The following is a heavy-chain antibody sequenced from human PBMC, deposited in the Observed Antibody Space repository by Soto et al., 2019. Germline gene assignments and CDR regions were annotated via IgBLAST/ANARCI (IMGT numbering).Heavy chain of an antibody. CDR3: ARERDPVVVVAPDYYYGMEG. CDR2: IIPIFGTA. D-gene: IGHD2-15*01. CDR1: GGTFSSYA. Sequence: AASVKVSCKASGGTFSSYAISWVRQAPGQGLEWMGGIIPIFGTANYAQKFQGRVTITADKSTSTAYMELSSLRSEDTAVYYCARERDPVVVVAPDYYYGMEGWCQGTTVTVSS. J-gene: IGHJ6*02. V-gene: IGHV1-69*06.